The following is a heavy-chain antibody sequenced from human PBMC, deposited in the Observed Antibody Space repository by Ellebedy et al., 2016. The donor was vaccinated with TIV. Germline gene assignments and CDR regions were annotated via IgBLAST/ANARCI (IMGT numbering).Heavy chain of an antibody. Sequence: PGGSLRLSCAASGFTFSSYAMHWVRQAPGKGLEWVAVISYDGSNKYYADSVKGRFTISRDNSKNTLYLQMNSLRAEDKAVYYFAKRVSMVREVITNYHYAMDVWGQGTTVTVSS. CDR3: AKRVSMVREVITNYHYAMDV. V-gene: IGHV3-30-3*02. D-gene: IGHD3-10*01. CDR2: ISYDGSNK. J-gene: IGHJ6*02. CDR1: GFTFSSYA.